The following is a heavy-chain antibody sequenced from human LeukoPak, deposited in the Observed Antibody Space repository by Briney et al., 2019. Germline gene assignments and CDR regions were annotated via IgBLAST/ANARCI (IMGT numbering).Heavy chain of an antibody. J-gene: IGHJ4*02. Sequence: PSETLSLTCTVSGGSISSYYWSWIRQPPGKGLEWIGYIYYSGTTNYNPSLKSRVTISVATSKNQFSLNLSSVTAADTAVYYCARGGGGEYSSGWYGYWGQGTLVTVSS. CDR1: GGSISSYY. D-gene: IGHD6-19*01. V-gene: IGHV4-59*01. CDR2: IYYSGTT. CDR3: ARGGGGEYSSGWYGY.